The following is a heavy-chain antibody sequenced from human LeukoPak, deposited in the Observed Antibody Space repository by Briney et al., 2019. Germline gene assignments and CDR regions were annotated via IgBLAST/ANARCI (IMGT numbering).Heavy chain of an antibody. V-gene: IGHV4-4*02. CDR2: IYHSGST. CDR1: GGSISSSNW. Sequence: SETLSLTCAVSGGSISSSNWWSWVRQPPGKGLEWIGEIYHSGSTNYNPSLKSRVTISVDKSKNQFSLKLSSVTAADTAVYYCARVGSPAPRGAFDIWGQGTMVTVSS. D-gene: IGHD2-15*01. CDR3: ARVGSPAPRGAFDI. J-gene: IGHJ3*02.